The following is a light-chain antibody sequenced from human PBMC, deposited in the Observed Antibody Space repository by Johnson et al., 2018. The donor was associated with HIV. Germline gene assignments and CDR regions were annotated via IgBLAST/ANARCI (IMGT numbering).Light chain of an antibody. CDR2: DNT. CDR1: TSNIGDNY. J-gene: IGLJ1*01. V-gene: IGLV1-51*01. CDR3: GTGDSSLSVNV. Sequence: QAVLTQPPSVSAAPGQKVTISCSGSTSNIGDNYVSWYQQLPGTAPKLLIYDNTKRPSGIPDRFSGSTSGTSATLGITGLPTGDEADYYCGTGDSSLSVNVFGTVTKVTVL.